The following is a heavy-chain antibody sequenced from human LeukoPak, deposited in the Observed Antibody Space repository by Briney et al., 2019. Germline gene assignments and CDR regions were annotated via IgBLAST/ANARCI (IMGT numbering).Heavy chain of an antibody. CDR1: GGSISSYY. Sequence: SETLSLTCTVSGGSISSYYWSWIRQPPGKGLEWIGYIYYGGSTNYNPSLKSRVTISVDTSKNQFSLKLSSVTAADTAVYYCARGPSIAVAGSWTGYYFDYWGQGTLVTVSS. CDR3: ARGPSIAVAGSWTGYYFDY. CDR2: IYYGGST. V-gene: IGHV4-59*01. J-gene: IGHJ4*02. D-gene: IGHD6-19*01.